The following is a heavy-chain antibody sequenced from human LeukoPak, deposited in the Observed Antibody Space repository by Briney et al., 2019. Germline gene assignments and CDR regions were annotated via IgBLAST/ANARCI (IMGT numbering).Heavy chain of an antibody. J-gene: IGHJ4*02. CDR1: GVSISSSNSY. CDR3: ARQTGSGLFILP. CDR2: IYYSGNT. V-gene: IGHV4-39*01. Sequence: SETLSLTCTVSGVSISSSNSYWGWIRQPPGKGLEWIGSIYYSGNTYYNASLKSQVSISIDTSKNQFSLRPTSVTAADTAVYYCARQTGSGLFILPGGQGTLVTVSS. D-gene: IGHD3/OR15-3a*01.